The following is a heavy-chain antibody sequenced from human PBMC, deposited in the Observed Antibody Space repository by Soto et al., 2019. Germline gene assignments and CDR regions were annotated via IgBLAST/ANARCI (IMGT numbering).Heavy chain of an antibody. J-gene: IGHJ4*02. Sequence: PSETLSLTCTVSGGSISSGDYYWSWIRQPPGKGLEWIGYIYYSGSTYYNPSLKSRVTISVDTSKNQFSLKLSSVTAADTAVYYCAREQQLVRYFDYWGQGTLVTVSS. CDR3: AREQQLVRYFDY. D-gene: IGHD6-6*01. CDR2: IYYSGST. CDR1: GGSISSGDYY. V-gene: IGHV4-30-4*01.